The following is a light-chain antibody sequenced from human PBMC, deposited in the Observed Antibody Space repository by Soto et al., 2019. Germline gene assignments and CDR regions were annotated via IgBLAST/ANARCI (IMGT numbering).Light chain of an antibody. CDR1: QSISSSY. J-gene: IGKJ4*01. Sequence: EIVLTQSPGTLSLAPWKRSTLSCIGSQSISSSYLAWYQQRPGQAPRLLIYGASSRATGIPDRFSGSGSGTDFTLTISCLQSEDFATYYCQQYYSFPLTFGGGTKVDIK. CDR3: QQYYSFPLT. V-gene: IGKV3-20*01. CDR2: GAS.